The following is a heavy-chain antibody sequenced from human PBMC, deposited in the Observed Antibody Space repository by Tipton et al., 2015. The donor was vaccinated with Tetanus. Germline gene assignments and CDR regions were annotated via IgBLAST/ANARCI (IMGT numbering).Heavy chain of an antibody. CDR3: ARDNRVPLRFGELLEFYYYYGMDV. J-gene: IGHJ6*02. CDR2: IYYSGST. D-gene: IGHD3-10*01. V-gene: IGHV4-61*08. CDR1: SASISSSDYY. Sequence: TLSLTCTVSSASISSSDYYWSWIRQPPGKGLEWIGYIYYSGSTNYNPSLKSRVTISVDTSKNQFSLKLSSVTAADTAVYYCARDNRVPLRFGELLEFYYYYGMDVWGQGTTVTVSS.